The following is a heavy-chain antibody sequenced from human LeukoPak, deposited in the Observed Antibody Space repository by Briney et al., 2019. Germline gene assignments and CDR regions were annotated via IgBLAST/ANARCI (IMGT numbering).Heavy chain of an antibody. D-gene: IGHD5-12*01. J-gene: IGHJ6*02. CDR3: ARVRGYSGYDSKMDV. CDR1: GGSISSYY. CDR2: IYYSGST. Sequence: PSETLSLTCTVSGGSISSYYWSWIRQPPGKGLEWIGYIYYSGSTNYNPSLKSRVTISVDTSKNQFSLKLSSVTAADTAVYYCARVRGYSGYDSKMDVWGQGTTVTVSS. V-gene: IGHV4-59*01.